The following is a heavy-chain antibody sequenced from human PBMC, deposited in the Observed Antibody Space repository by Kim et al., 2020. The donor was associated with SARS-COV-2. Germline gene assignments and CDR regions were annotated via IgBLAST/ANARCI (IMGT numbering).Heavy chain of an antibody. CDR1: GDSFLASY. CDR2: IDGASDAT. Sequence: ASVKVSCRSSGDSFLASYIHWVRQAPGQGLEWVGWIDGASDATYYMEKFRGRVTMTRDGSISAAFLEMSSLTSDDMAIFYCARSDQKNWRFDHWGQGTLVTVSS. J-gene: IGHJ4*02. CDR3: ARSDQKNWRFDH. V-gene: IGHV1-2*02.